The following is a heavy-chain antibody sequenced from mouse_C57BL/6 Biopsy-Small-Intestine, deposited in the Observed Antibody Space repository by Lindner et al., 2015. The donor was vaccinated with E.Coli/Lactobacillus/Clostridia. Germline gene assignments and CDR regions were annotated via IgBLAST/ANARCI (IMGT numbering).Heavy chain of an antibody. CDR2: IYPGSGNI. CDR3: ARSRHGSFDY. J-gene: IGHJ2*01. D-gene: IGHD1-1*02. CDR1: GYTFTDYY. Sequence: QLQESGPELVKPGASVKISCKASGYTFTDYYINWVKQRPGQGLEWIGWIYPGSGNIKCNEKFKGKATLTVDTSSSTAYMQLSSLTSEDSVVYFCARSRHGSFDYWGQGTTLTVSS. V-gene: IGHV1-84*01.